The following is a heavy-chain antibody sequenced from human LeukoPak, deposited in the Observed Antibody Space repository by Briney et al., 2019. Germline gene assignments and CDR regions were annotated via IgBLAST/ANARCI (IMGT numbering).Heavy chain of an antibody. CDR3: ARTRYYYNSRSYGAPYYFDY. J-gene: IGHJ4*02. CDR2: INHSGST. Sequence: SETLSLTCALYGGSFRGYYWLWLRHPPGKALEWIGEINHSGSTNYNPSLKSRVTISVDTYKNQLSLKLSSVTAADTGVYYCARTRYYYNSRSYGAPYYFDYGGQGTLVTVST. V-gene: IGHV4-34*01. CDR1: GGSFRGYY. D-gene: IGHD3-10*01.